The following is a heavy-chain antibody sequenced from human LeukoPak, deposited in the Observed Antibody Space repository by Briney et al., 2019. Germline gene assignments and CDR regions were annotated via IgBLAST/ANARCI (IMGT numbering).Heavy chain of an antibody. CDR3: ARDGGYTYGHYDY. J-gene: IGHJ4*02. D-gene: IGHD5-18*01. CDR2: IYSSGST. V-gene: IGHV4-59*01. CDR1: GGSISSYY. Sequence: SETLSLTCTVSGGSISSYYWSWIRQPPGKGLEWIGYIYSSGSTNYIPSLRSRVTMSVDTSKNQFSLKLSSVTAADTAVYYCARDGGYTYGHYDYWGQGTLVTASS.